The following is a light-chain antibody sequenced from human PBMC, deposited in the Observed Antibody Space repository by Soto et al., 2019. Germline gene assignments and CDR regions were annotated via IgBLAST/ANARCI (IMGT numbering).Light chain of an antibody. CDR1: QSVNNY. Sequence: EIVLTQSPATLSLSPGERATLSCRASQSVNNYLAWYQQKPGQAPRLLIYDTSDRASGIPARFSGSGSGTDFTLTISSLEPEDFAVSYCQQYHTWPVTFGGGTKVDIK. CDR3: QQYHTWPVT. CDR2: DTS. V-gene: IGKV3-11*01. J-gene: IGKJ4*01.